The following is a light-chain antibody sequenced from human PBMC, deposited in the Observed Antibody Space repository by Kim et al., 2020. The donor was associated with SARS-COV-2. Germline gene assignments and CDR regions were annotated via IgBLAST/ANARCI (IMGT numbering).Light chain of an antibody. V-gene: IGKV1-39*01. CDR3: QQSYSTLGT. CDR1: QSISSY. J-gene: IGKJ4*01. Sequence: DIQMTQSPSSLSASVGDRVTITCRASQSISSYLNWYQQKPGKAPKLLIYAASSLQSGVTSRFSGSGSGTDFTLTISSLQPEDFATYYCQQSYSTLGTFGGGTKVDIK. CDR2: AAS.